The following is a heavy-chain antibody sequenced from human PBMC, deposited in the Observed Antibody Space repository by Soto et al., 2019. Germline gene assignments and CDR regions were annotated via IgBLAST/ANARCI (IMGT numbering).Heavy chain of an antibody. CDR2: IYPGDSDT. J-gene: IGHJ6*03. CDR3: ARNHGDYEVGYYHLAV. CDR1: GYSFTSYW. Sequence: GESLKISCKGSGYSFTSYWIGWVRQMPGKGLEWMGIIYPGDSDTRYSPSFQGQVTISADKSISTAYLQWSSLKASDTAMYYCARNHGDYEVGYYHLAVWGKGTTVTVSS. V-gene: IGHV5-51*01. D-gene: IGHD4-17*01.